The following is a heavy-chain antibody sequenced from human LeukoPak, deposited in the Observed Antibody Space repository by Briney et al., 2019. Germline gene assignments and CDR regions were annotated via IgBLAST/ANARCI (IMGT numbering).Heavy chain of an antibody. CDR1: GYTFTSYG. J-gene: IGHJ3*02. D-gene: IGHD3-9*01. Sequence: ASVKVSCKASGYTFTSYGISWVRQAPGQGLEWMGWISAYNGNTNYAQKLQGRVTMTTDTSTSTAYMELRSLRSDDTAVYYCAREGHVLRYFGWIPLDDGAFDIWGQGTMVTVSS. V-gene: IGHV1-18*01. CDR2: ISAYNGNT. CDR3: AREGHVLRYFGWIPLDDGAFDI.